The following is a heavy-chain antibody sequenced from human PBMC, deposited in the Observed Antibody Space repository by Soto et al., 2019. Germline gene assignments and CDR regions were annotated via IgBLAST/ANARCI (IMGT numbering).Heavy chain of an antibody. V-gene: IGHV3-23*01. CDR1: GFTFNNYA. Sequence: LRLSCAASGFTFNNYAMNWVRQAPEKGLEWVSAISGSGYDTYYTDSVKGRFTISRDNSKNTLFLQMNSLRAEDTAIYYCAKVTGYSGYDPPHYWGQGTLVTVSS. CDR2: ISGSGYDT. D-gene: IGHD5-12*01. J-gene: IGHJ4*02. CDR3: AKVTGYSGYDPPHY.